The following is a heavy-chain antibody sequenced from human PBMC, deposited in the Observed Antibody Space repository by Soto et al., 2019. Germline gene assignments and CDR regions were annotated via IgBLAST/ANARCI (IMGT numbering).Heavy chain of an antibody. J-gene: IGHJ3*02. CDR1: GGTFSTYS. CDR3: TIGSWSGEVFDI. V-gene: IGHV1-69*02. D-gene: IGHD2-21*01. CDR2: IIPMLGIA. Sequence: QVQLVQSGAEVKKPGSSVKVSCKDSGGTFSTYSMFWVRQAPGQGLEWMGRIIPMLGIANHAQRFQDRVRITADKYTATAHMELSSLRSEDTALYYCTIGSWSGEVFDIWGQGTMVTVSS.